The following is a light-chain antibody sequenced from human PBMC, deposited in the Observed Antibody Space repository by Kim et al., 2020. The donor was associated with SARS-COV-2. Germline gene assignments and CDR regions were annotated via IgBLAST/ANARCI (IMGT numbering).Light chain of an antibody. CDR2: DVN. CDR3: SSYAGRQNLV. V-gene: IGLV2-8*01. J-gene: IGLJ2*01. CDR1: SSDIGGYNF. Sequence: GQAVTISCTGTSSDIGGYNFVAWYQQHPGKAPKVMIYDVNKRPSGVPDRFSGSKSGNTASLTVSGLQAEDEADYYCSSYAGRQNLVFGGGTQLTVL.